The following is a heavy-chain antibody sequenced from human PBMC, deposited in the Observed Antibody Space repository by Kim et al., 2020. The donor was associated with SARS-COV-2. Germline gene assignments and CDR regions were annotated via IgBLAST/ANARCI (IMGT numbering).Heavy chain of an antibody. CDR3: ATLSVDTHSFDI. D-gene: IGHD5-18*01. J-gene: IGHJ3*02. CDR2: ISYDGSNK. Sequence: GGSLRLSCEGSGFTFSSNGIHWVRQAPGKGLEWVTLISYDGSNKYYADSVKGRFTISRDNSKNTLYLQMNSLRAEDTAIYYCATLSVDTHSFDIWGHGTMVTVSS. V-gene: IGHV3-33*05. CDR1: GFTFSSNG.